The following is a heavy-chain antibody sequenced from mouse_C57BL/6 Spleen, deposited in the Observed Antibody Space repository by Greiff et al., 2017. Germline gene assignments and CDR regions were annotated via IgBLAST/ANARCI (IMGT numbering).Heavy chain of an antibody. V-gene: IGHV2-6*01. J-gene: IGHJ4*01. Sequence: QVQLQQSGPGLVAPSQSLSITCTVSGFSLTSYGVDWVRQSPGKGLEWLGVIWGVGSTNYNSALKSRLSISKDNSKSQVFLKMNSLQTDDTAMYYCALLTEDAMDYWGQGTSVTVSS. CDR3: ALLTEDAMDY. CDR1: GFSLTSYG. CDR2: IWGVGST. D-gene: IGHD4-1*01.